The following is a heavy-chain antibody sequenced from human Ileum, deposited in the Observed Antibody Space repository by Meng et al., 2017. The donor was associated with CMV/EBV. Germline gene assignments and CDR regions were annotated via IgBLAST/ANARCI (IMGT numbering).Heavy chain of an antibody. CDR1: GFTFSNHW. CDR2: INIDGKTI. J-gene: IGHJ5*02. V-gene: IGHV3-74*01. D-gene: IGHD2-15*01. Sequence: EVLLVESGGGLVQPGGSLRLSCVASGFTFSNHWMHWVRQGPGKGLEWLSHINIDGKTIKYADSVKGRFTISRDNAKNTLYLQMNSLRGEDTAVYYCGRLTPDWGFDPWGQGTLVTVS. CDR3: GRLTPDWGFDP.